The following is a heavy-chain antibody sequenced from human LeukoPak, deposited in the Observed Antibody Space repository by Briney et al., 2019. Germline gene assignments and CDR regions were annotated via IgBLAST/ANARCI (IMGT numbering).Heavy chain of an antibody. Sequence: PGGSLRLSCEGTGFSFGIYWMSWVRQAPGKGLEWVANINEDGSEKYYVDSVKGRFTISRDNGKNALYLQMSSLRAEDTAVYYCAKESDSSGYYSLYYYYYMDVWGKGTTVTISS. V-gene: IGHV3-7*01. CDR3: AKESDSSGYYSLYYYYYMDV. J-gene: IGHJ6*03. CDR1: GFSFGIYW. CDR2: INEDGSEK. D-gene: IGHD3-22*01.